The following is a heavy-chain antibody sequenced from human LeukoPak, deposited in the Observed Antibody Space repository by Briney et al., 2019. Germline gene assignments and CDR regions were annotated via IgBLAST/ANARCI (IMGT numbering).Heavy chain of an antibody. CDR1: GGSISSYY. V-gene: IGHV4-59*01. D-gene: IGHD2-2*01. CDR3: ARWVFCSSTSCTDAFDI. CDR2: IYYSGST. Sequence: SETLSLTCTVSGGSISSYYWSWIRQPPGKGLEWIGYIYYSGSTNYNPSLKSRVTISVDTSKNQFSLKLSSVTAAGTAVYYCARWVFCSSTSCTDAFDIWGQGTMVTVSS. J-gene: IGHJ3*02.